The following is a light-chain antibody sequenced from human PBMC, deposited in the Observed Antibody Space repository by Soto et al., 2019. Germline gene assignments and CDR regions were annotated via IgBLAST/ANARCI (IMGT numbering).Light chain of an antibody. CDR2: TTS. CDR1: QGFRND. CDR3: LQHNTYPLT. Sequence: DIQMTQSPSSLSASVGDRVTITCRASQGFRNDLGWYQQKPGKAPKRLIYTTSPLESGVPTRFSGSGSGIEFTITISSLQPEDFATYCCLQHNTYPLTFGGGTKVEIK. V-gene: IGKV1-17*01. J-gene: IGKJ4*02.